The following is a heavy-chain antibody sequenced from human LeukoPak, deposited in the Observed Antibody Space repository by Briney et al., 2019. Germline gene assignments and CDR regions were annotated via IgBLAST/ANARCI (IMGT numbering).Heavy chain of an antibody. CDR2: NYWNDDK. J-gene: IGHJ4*02. Sequence: SSPTLVNPTSTFTLTCTFFGFSRSTSGVAVGWIRQPPGKALECLAVNYWNDDKRYSPSLKSRLTITKDTSKYRVVLTMTNMDPVDTATYYCAHSLYDSSGYYYFDYWGQGTLVTVSS. CDR1: GFSRSTSGVA. CDR3: AHSLYDSSGYYYFDY. D-gene: IGHD3-22*01. V-gene: IGHV2-5*01.